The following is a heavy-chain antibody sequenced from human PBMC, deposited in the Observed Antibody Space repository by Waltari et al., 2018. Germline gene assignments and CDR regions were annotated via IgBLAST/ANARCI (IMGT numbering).Heavy chain of an antibody. CDR3: ARAKLGDRNPSGYYGMDV. CDR1: GGTFSSYA. Sequence: QVQLVQSGAEVKKPGSSVKVSCKASGGTFSSYAISWVRQAPGQGLEWMGGIIPIFGTANYARKFQGRVTITADESTSTAYMELSSLRSEDTAVYYCARAKLGDRNPSGYYGMDVWGQGTTVTVSS. J-gene: IGHJ6*02. D-gene: IGHD3-10*01. V-gene: IGHV1-69*01. CDR2: IIPIFGTA.